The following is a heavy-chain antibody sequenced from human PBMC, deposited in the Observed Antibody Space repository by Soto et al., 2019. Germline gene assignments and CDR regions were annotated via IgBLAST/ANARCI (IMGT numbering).Heavy chain of an antibody. Sequence: QVQLVESGGGVVQPGRSLRLSCAASGFIFSNYVMYWVRQAPGKGLEWVAFMSYDGTTKYSADSVKGRFTISRDNSKNPLYLQMNSLRPEDTAVYYYAREVLWSRYFDYWGQGTLVTVSS. V-gene: IGHV3-30-3*01. CDR2: MSYDGTTK. CDR3: AREVLWSRYFDY. CDR1: GFIFSNYV. J-gene: IGHJ4*02. D-gene: IGHD3-10*01.